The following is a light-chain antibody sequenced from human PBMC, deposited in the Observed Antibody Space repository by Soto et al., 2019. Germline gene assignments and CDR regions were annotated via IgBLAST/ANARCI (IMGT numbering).Light chain of an antibody. CDR3: QSYDSSNRV. Sequence: NFMLTQPHSVSESPGKTVTISCTRSSGSIASNYVQWYQQRPGSSPTTVIYEDNQRPSGVPDRFSGSIDSSSNSASLPISGLKTEDEAAYCCQSYDSSNRVFGGGTKLTVL. J-gene: IGLJ3*02. V-gene: IGLV6-57*01. CDR1: SGSIASNY. CDR2: EDN.